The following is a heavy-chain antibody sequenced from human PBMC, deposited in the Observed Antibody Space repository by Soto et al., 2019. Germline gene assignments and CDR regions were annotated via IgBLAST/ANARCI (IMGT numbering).Heavy chain of an antibody. V-gene: IGHV3-30-3*01. D-gene: IGHD3-10*01. CDR2: ISYDGRNK. Sequence: QVQLVESGGGVVQPGRSLRLSCAASGFTFSSYAMHWVRQAPGKGLEWVAGISYDGRNKYYADSVKGRFTISSDNSKNTLDLQMNSMRCEGTALYYCARDRESCFGETSYYYGMDAWGQGTTVTVSS. CDR3: ARDRESCFGETSYYYGMDA. CDR1: GFTFSSYA. J-gene: IGHJ6*02.